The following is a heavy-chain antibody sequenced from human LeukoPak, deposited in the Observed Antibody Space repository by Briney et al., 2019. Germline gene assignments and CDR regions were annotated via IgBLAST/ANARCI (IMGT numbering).Heavy chain of an antibody. CDR3: ARGFWSLVATFGRPFDY. D-gene: IGHD5-12*01. CDR2: INSDGSST. V-gene: IGHV3-74*01. Sequence: GGSLRLSCAASGFTFSSYRMHWVRQAPGKGLVWVSRINSDGSSTSYADSVKGRFTISRDNAKNTLYLQMNSLRAEDTAVYYCARGFWSLVATFGRPFDYWGQGTLVTVSS. J-gene: IGHJ4*02. CDR1: GFTFSSYR.